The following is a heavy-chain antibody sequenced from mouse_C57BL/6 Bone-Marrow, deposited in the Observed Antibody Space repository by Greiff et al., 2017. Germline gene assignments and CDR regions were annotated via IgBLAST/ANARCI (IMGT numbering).Heavy chain of an antibody. V-gene: IGHV5-6*02. Sequence: DVMLVESGGDLVKPGGSLKLSCAASGFTFSSYGMSWVRQTPDKRLEWVATISSGGSYTYYPDSVKGRFTISRDNAKNTLYLQMSRQKSEDTAMYYCARHVPYYYDSSYGGPWFAYWGKGTLVTVSA. CDR2: ISSGGSYT. CDR1: GFTFSSYG. CDR3: ARHVPYYYDSSYGGPWFAY. D-gene: IGHD1-1*01. J-gene: IGHJ3*01.